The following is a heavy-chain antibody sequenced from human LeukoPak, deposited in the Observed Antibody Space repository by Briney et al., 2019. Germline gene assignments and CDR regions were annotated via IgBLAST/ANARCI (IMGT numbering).Heavy chain of an antibody. V-gene: IGHV3-30*18. J-gene: IGHJ3*02. D-gene: IGHD3-10*01. Sequence: GGSLRLSCAASGFTFSSYGMHWVRQAPGKGLEWVAVISYDGSNKYYADSVKGRFTISRDNSKNTLYLQMNSLGAEDTAVYYCAKDDRGYYYGSGSYLGSAFDIWGQGTMVTVSS. CDR1: GFTFSSYG. CDR2: ISYDGSNK. CDR3: AKDDRGYYYGSGSYLGSAFDI.